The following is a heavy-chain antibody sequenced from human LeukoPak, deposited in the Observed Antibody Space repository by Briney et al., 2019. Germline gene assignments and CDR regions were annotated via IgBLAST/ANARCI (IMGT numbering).Heavy chain of an antibody. D-gene: IGHD3-22*01. CDR1: GFTFFNAW. V-gene: IGHV3-30*18. J-gene: IGHJ4*02. CDR3: AKFGTRNYYYDSSGQYDY. CDR2: ISYDGSNK. Sequence: GGSLRLSCAASGFTFFNAWMSWVRQAPGKGLEWVAVISYDGSNKYYADSVKGRFTISRDNSKNTLYLQMNSLRAEDTAVYYCAKFGTRNYYYDSSGQYDYWGQGTLLTVSS.